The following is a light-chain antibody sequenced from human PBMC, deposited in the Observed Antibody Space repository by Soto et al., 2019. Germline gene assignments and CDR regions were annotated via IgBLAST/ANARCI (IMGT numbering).Light chain of an antibody. CDR2: EVV. CDR3: KSYAGRNTYV. V-gene: IGLV2-8*01. Sequence: QSALTQPPSASGSPGQSVTISCTGTKNDIGLYDFVSWYQHHPGKAPRLIIYEVVQRPSGVPDRFSGSKSGNTASLTVSGLKAADEADYFCKSYAGRNTYVVGSGTKVT. J-gene: IGLJ1*01. CDR1: KNDIGLYDF.